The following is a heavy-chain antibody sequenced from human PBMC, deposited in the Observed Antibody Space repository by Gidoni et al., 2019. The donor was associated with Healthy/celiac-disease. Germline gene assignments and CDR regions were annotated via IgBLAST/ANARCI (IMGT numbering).Heavy chain of an antibody. CDR1: GFTFSRYA. D-gene: IGHD5-12*01. CDR2: ISGSGGST. CDR3: AQLRDGYNSLDY. V-gene: IGHV3-23*01. Sequence: EVQLLESGGGLVQPGGSLRLSCAASGFTFSRYAMSWVRQAPGKGLEWVSAISGSGGSTYYADSVKGRFTITRDNSKNTLYLKMNSLRAEDTAVYYCAQLRDGYNSLDYWGQGTLVTVSS. J-gene: IGHJ4*02.